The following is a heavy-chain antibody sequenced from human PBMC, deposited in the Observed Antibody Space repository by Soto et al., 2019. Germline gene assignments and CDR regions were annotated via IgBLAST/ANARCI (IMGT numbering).Heavy chain of an antibody. CDR3: ASHFWSGWFDY. Sequence: PSETLSLTCTVSGGSISSYYWSWIRQPPGKGLEWIGYIYYSGSTNYNPSLKSRVTISVDTSKNQFSLKLSSVTAADTAVYYCASHFWSGWFDYWGQGTLVTVSS. CDR1: GGSISSYY. CDR2: IYYSGST. D-gene: IGHD3-3*02. J-gene: IGHJ5*01. V-gene: IGHV4-59*01.